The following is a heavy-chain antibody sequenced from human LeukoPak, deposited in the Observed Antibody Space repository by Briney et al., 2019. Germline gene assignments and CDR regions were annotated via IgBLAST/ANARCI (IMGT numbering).Heavy chain of an antibody. CDR1: GGSISSYY. D-gene: IGHD1-26*01. CDR2: IYTSGST. Sequence: PSETLSLTCTASGGSISSYYWSWIRQPAGKGLEWIGRIYTSGSTNYNPSLKSRVTMSVDTSKNQFSLKLSSVTAADTAVYYCARDRGVVWELPYYFDYWGQGTLVTVSS. J-gene: IGHJ4*02. V-gene: IGHV4-4*07. CDR3: ARDRGVVWELPYYFDY.